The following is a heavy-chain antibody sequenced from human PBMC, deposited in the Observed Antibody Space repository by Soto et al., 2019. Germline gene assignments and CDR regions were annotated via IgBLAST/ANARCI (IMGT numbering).Heavy chain of an antibody. V-gene: IGHV4-34*01. Sequence: SETLSLTCAVYGESFSDYSWSWIRQPPGKGLEWIGEINHSGSTNYNPSLKSRVTISVDTSKNQFSLKLNSVTAADTAVYFCARTESLFDHWGQGTQVTVSS. J-gene: IGHJ5*02. CDR1: GESFSDYS. CDR2: INHSGST. D-gene: IGHD3-3*01. CDR3: ARTESLFDH.